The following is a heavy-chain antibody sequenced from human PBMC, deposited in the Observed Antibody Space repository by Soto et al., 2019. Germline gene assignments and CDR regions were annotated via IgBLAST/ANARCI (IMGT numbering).Heavy chain of an antibody. CDR1: GFTFDDYA. CDR2: ISWNSGSI. V-gene: IGHV3-9*01. D-gene: IGHD3-3*01. CDR3: AKANVLRFLEWLSDMDV. J-gene: IGHJ6*03. Sequence: GGSLRLSCAASGFTFDDYAMHWVRQAPGKGLEWVSGISWNSGSIGYADSVKGRFTISRDNAKNSLYLQMNSLRAEDTALYYCAKANVLRFLEWLSDMDVWGKGTTVTVSS.